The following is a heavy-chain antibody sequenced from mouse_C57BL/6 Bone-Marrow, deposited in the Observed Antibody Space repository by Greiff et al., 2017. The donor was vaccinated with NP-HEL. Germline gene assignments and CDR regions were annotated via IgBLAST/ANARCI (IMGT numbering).Heavy chain of an antibody. CDR3: AREGLLRAWFAY. Sequence: VKLMESGAELVKPGASVKMSCKASGYTFTSYWITWVKQRPGQGLEWIGDIYPGSGSTNYNEKFKSKATLTVDTSSSTAYMQLSSLTSEDSAVYYCAREGLLRAWFAYWGQGTLVTVSA. CDR2: IYPGSGST. CDR1: GYTFTSYW. J-gene: IGHJ3*01. D-gene: IGHD2-3*01. V-gene: IGHV1-55*01.